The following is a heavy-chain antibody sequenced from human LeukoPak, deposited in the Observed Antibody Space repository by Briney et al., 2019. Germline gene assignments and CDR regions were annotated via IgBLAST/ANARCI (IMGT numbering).Heavy chain of an antibody. CDR2: IIPILGIA. J-gene: IGHJ4*02. CDR3: ARERGVDTAMVFDY. V-gene: IGHV1-69*04. Sequence: SVKVSCKASGGTFSSYAISWVRQAPGQGLEWMGRIIPILGIANYAQKFQGRVTITADKSTSTAYMELSSLRSEDTAVYYCARERGVDTAMVFDYWGQGTLVTVSS. CDR1: GGTFSSYA. D-gene: IGHD5-18*01.